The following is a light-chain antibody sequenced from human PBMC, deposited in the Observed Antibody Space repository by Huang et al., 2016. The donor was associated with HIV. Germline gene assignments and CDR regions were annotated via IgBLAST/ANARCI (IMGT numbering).Light chain of an antibody. CDR1: QNITTW. CDR2: KSS. V-gene: IGKV1-5*03. Sequence: DIQMTQSPSTLSASVGDRVIITCRASQNITTWLAWYKQKPGKAPKLLISKSSTLENGVPSRFSGSGSGTEFTLSINSLQPDDFATYYCQQYNTYWTFGQGTKVEIK. CDR3: QQYNTYWT. J-gene: IGKJ1*01.